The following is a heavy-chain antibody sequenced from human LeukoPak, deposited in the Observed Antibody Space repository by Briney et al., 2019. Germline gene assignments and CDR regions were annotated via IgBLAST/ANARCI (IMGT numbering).Heavy chain of an antibody. CDR1: GGTFSSYT. V-gene: IGHV1-18*03. D-gene: IGHD4-11*01. CDR2: ISGYNGKT. Sequence: ASVKVSCKASGGTFSSYTISWVRQAPGQGLEWMGWISGYNGKTKYADNLQGRVTMTTDTSTSTAYMELGSLRSDDMAVYYCARDRVYDYSNPRGFDYWGQGTLVTVSS. J-gene: IGHJ4*02. CDR3: ARDRVYDYSNPRGFDY.